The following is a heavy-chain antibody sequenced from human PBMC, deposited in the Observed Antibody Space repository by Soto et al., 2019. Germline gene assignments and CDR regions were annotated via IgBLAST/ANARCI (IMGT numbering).Heavy chain of an antibody. Sequence: SGGSLRLSCAASGFTFSTYSRNWVRQAPGKGLEWVSYIRRSGSAKYYVDSVKGRFTISRDNAKNSLYLQMNSLRAEDTAVYYCARDLMDVWGKGTTVTVSS. CDR3: ARDLMDV. V-gene: IGHV3-48*04. J-gene: IGHJ6*04. CDR2: IRRSGSAK. CDR1: GFTFSTYS.